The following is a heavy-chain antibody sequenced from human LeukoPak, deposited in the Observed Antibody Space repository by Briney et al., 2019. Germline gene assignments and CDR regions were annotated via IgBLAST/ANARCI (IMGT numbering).Heavy chain of an antibody. Sequence: SETLSLTCAVSGSSISSGYYWGWIRQPPGKGLEWIGSIYHSGSTYYNPSLKSRVTISVDTSKNQFSPKLSSVTAADTAVYYCARVSYSMGEIDYWGQGTLVTVSS. CDR1: GSSISSGYY. V-gene: IGHV4-38-2*01. CDR2: IYHSGST. CDR3: ARVSYSMGEIDY. J-gene: IGHJ4*02. D-gene: IGHD6-13*01.